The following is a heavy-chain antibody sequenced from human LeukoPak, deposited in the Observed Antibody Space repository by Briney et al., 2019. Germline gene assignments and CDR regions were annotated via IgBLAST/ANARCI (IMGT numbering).Heavy chain of an antibody. CDR2: INHSGST. J-gene: IGHJ4*02. V-gene: IGHV4-34*01. CDR3: AKDRLARGGYIDY. CDR1: GGSFSGYY. Sequence: SETLSLTCAVYGGSFSGYYWSWIRQPPGKGLEWIGEINHSGSTNYDPSLKSRVTISVDTSKNQFSLKLSSVTAADTAVYYCAKDRLARGGYIDYWGQGTPVTVSS. D-gene: IGHD3-16*01.